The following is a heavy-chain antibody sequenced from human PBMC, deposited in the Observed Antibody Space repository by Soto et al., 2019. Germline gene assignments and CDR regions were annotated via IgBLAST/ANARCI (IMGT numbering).Heavy chain of an antibody. V-gene: IGHV1-18*01. CDR1: GYTFTSYG. CDR2: ISAYNGNT. J-gene: IGHJ4*02. Sequence: ASVKVSCKASGYTFTSYGISWVRQTPGQGLEWMGWISAYNGNTNYAQKLQGGVTMTTDTSTSTAYMELRSLRPDDTAVYYCAREGDILTGYYYGSGFDYWGQGTLVTVSS. CDR3: AREGDILTGYYYGSGFDY. D-gene: IGHD3-9*01.